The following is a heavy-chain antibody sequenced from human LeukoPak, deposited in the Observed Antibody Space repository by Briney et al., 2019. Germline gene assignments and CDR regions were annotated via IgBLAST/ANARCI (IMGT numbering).Heavy chain of an antibody. Sequence: PSGTLSLTCAVSGGSISSSNWWSWVRPPPGKGLEWIGEIYHSGSTNYNPSLKSRVTISVDKSKTQFSLTLNSVTAADTAVYYCARVAWIPIGGVIVTAFDYWGQGTLVTVSS. CDR2: IYHSGST. D-gene: IGHD3-16*02. V-gene: IGHV4-4*02. J-gene: IGHJ4*02. CDR3: ARVAWIPIGGVIVTAFDY. CDR1: GGSISSSNW.